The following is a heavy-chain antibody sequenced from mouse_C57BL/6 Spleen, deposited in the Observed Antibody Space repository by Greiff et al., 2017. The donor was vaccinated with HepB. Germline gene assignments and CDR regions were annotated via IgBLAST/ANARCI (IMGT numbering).Heavy chain of an antibody. Sequence: QVQLKQSGAELARPRASVKLSCKASGYTFTSYGISWVKQRTGQGLEWIGEIYPRSGNTYYNEKFKGKATLTADKSSSTAYMELRSLTSEDSAVYFCARGGYGNYPAWFAYWGQGTLVTVSA. CDR2: IYPRSGNT. J-gene: IGHJ3*01. V-gene: IGHV1-81*01. D-gene: IGHD2-1*01. CDR3: ARGGYGNYPAWFAY. CDR1: GYTFTSYG.